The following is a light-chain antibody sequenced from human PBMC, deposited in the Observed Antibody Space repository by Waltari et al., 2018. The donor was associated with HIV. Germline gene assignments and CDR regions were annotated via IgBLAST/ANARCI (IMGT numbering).Light chain of an antibody. CDR1: SPYIGRKT. Sequence: QPVLPQPPSASRTPGPMVTIPCSGGSPYIGRKTVAWYRQLTGPAPKMLIYSKDQRPSGIPDRFSGSKSGTSASLAISGVQSEDEADYYCAAWDDSLNVWVFGGGTKLTVL. CDR3: AAWDDSLNVWV. CDR2: SKD. V-gene: IGLV1-44*01. J-gene: IGLJ3*02.